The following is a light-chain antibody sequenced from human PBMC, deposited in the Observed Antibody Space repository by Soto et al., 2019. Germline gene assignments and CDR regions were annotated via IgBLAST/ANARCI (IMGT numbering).Light chain of an antibody. CDR1: QRISSW. J-gene: IGKJ1*01. CDR2: EAS. CDR3: QQYNTSPWT. V-gene: IGKV1-5*03. Sequence: DIQMTQSPSILSAAVGDRVTITCQASQRISSWLAWYQQKPGKAPILLIFEASTIESWVPSRFSGSGSGTQFTLPISGLLPDDFATTYCQQYNTSPWTFGQGTPVDIK.